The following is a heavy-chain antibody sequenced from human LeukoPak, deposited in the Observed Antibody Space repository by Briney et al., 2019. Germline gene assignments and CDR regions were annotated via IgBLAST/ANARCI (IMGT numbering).Heavy chain of an antibody. CDR2: IGSGSDT. J-gene: IGHJ6*02. CDR1: GFTFSSYS. Sequence: GGSLRLSCAASGFTFSSYSMNWVRQSRGKGLEWVSSIGSGSDTFHPGSVKGRFAISRDTAKNSLYLQMSSLRDEDSAVYYCARGDRSGGPYGMDVWGQGTTVTVSS. CDR3: ARGDRSGGPYGMDV. V-gene: IGHV3-21*01. D-gene: IGHD5-12*01.